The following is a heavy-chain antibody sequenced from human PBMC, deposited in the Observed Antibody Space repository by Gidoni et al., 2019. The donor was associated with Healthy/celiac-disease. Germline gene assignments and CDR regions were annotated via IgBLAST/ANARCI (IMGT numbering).Heavy chain of an antibody. J-gene: IGHJ4*02. Sequence: EVQLVESGGGLVQPGGSVRLSCAPSGFTFSSYAMSWVRQAPGKGLEWVSAISGSGGSTYYADSVKGRFTISRDNSKNTLYLQMNSLRAEGTAVYYCAKVGYCSSTSCYPPGFWGQGTLVTVSS. D-gene: IGHD2-2*03. CDR3: AKVGYCSSTSCYPPGF. CDR2: ISGSGGST. V-gene: IGHV3-23*04. CDR1: GFTFSSYA.